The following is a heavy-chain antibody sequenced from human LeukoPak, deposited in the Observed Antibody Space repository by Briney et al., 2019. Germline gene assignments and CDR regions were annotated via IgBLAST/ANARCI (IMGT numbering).Heavy chain of an antibody. CDR1: GGSISSYY. J-gene: IGHJ4*02. D-gene: IGHD1-1*01. CDR3: AKEDQRQSFFDY. CDR2: IYYSGST. Sequence: SETLSLTCTVSGGSISSYYWSWIRQPPGKGLEWIGYIYYSGSTNYNPSLKSRVTISVDTSKNQFSLKLSSVTAADTAVYYCAKEDQRQSFFDYWGQGTLVTVSS. V-gene: IGHV4-59*01.